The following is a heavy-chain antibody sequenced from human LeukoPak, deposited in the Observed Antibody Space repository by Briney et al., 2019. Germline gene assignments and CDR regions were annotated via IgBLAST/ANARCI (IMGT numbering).Heavy chain of an antibody. CDR3: AKGPITAGPYYFDY. V-gene: IGHV3-30*18. CDR1: GFTFSSSG. J-gene: IGHJ4*02. Sequence: GGSLRLSCAASGFTFSSSGMHWVRQAPGKGLEWVALISYDGSYKSYPDSVKGRITISRDNSKNTLYLQMDSLRAEDTAVYYCAKGPITAGPYYFDYWGQGTLVTVSS. CDR2: ISYDGSYK.